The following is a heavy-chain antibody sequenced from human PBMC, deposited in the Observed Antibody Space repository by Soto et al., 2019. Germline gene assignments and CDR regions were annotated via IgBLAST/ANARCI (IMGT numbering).Heavy chain of an antibody. CDR3: ARPIVGATVRFDY. V-gene: IGHV5-51*01. D-gene: IGHD1-26*01. Sequence: GASLKVSCKGSGYSFTSYWVGWVRQMPGKGLEWMGIIYPGDSDTRYSPSFQGQVTISADKSISTAYLQWSSLKASDTAVYSCARPIVGATVRFDYWGQGTQVTVSS. J-gene: IGHJ4*02. CDR1: GYSFTSYW. CDR2: IYPGDSDT.